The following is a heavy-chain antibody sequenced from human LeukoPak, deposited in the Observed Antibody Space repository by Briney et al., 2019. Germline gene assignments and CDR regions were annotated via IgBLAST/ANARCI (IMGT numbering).Heavy chain of an antibody. CDR2: IWYDGSNK. CDR1: GFTFSSYG. CDR3: ARDPGLRHYYDSSGYSDY. V-gene: IGHV3-33*01. Sequence: GGSLRLSCAASGFTFSSYGMHWVRQAPGKGLEWVAVIWYDGSNKYYADSVKGRFTISRDNSKNTLYLQMNSLRAKDTAVYYCARDPGLRHYYDSSGYSDYWGQRTLVTVSS. J-gene: IGHJ4*02. D-gene: IGHD3-22*01.